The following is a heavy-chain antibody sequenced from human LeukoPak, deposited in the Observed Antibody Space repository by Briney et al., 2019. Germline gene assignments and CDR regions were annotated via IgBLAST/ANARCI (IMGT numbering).Heavy chain of an antibody. CDR3: ASGIAVAGTAGY. CDR1: GASMTSRSYY. CDR2: KHYSGST. Sequence: SETLSLTCTVSGASMTSRSYYWGWLRQPPAKGLEWIGRKHYSGSTYYNPALKSRTIIFLATSKNRFSMKLSSVTAADTAVYYCASGIAVAGTAGYWGQGTLVTVSS. J-gene: IGHJ4*02. V-gene: IGHV4-39*01. D-gene: IGHD6-19*01.